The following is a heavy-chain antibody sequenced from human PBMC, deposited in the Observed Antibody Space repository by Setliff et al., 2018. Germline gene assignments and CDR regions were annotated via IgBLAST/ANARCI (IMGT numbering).Heavy chain of an antibody. Sequence: KTSETLSLTCTVPGDSISNYYWNWIRQPAGKGLEWIGRIYVTESTKYNPSLKSRVTLSVDTSLNQVSLELSAVTAADTAVYYCARVPKIWVKGNYYSYYMDVWGQGTTVTVSS. CDR1: GDSISNYY. CDR3: ARVPKIWVKGNYYSYYMDV. J-gene: IGHJ6*03. V-gene: IGHV4-4*07. D-gene: IGHD3-10*01. CDR2: IYVTEST.